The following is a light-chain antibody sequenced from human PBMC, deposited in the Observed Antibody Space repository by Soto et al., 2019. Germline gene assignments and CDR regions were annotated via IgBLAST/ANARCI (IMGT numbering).Light chain of an antibody. CDR1: SSDVGGYNY. J-gene: IGLJ1*01. V-gene: IGLV2-8*01. CDR3: SSYAGSSNV. Sequence: QAVLTHPPSACGSPGHAVSISCTGTSSDVGGYNYVSWYQQHPGKAPKLMIYEVNKRPSGVPDRFSGSKSGNTASLTVSGPQAEDEADYYCSSYAGSSNVFGTGTKVTVL. CDR2: EVN.